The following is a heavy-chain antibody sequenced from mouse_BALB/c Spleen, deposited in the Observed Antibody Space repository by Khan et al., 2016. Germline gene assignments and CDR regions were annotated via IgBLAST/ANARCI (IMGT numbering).Heavy chain of an antibody. CDR1: GFTFSSYG. V-gene: IGHV5-6*01. CDR3: ASDYY. CDR2: INSGGSYT. J-gene: IGHJ2*01. D-gene: IGHD2-4*01. Sequence: EVELVESGGDLVKPGGSLKLSCAASGFTFSSYGMSWVRQTPDKRLEWVATINSGGSYTYYPDSVKGRFTISRDNATNTLYRQMSSLKSEDTAMYYCASDYYWGQGTTLTVSS.